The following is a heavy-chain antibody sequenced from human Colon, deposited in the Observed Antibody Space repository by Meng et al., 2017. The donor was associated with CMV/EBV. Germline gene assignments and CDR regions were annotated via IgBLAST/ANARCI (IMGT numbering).Heavy chain of an antibody. V-gene: IGHV3-66*01. Sequence: EVPVVESGGGLVQPVGSLRLSCAVSAFNVSGGYMSWVRQAPGKGLEWVSSIFSNGNTYYADSVKGRFTISRDDSKNILFLQMNTLRAEDTAVYSCADFENGPGYWGQGTLVTVSS. D-gene: IGHD1-14*01. CDR3: ADFENGPGY. J-gene: IGHJ4*02. CDR2: IFSNGNT. CDR1: AFNVSGGY.